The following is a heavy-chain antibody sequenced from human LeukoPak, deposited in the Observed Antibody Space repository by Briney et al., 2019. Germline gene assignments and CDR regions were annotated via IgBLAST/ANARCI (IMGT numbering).Heavy chain of an antibody. CDR3: ARGHGDSWSVFDY. CDR2: MQTSGRI. V-gene: IGHV4-4*07. Sequence: PSETLSLTCTVSGGSITSYHWSWVRQPAGKGLEWIGRMQTSGRIDYNLSLKSRLTMSVDRSKNHLSLRRSSVVAADTAVYYCARGHGDSWSVFDYWGQGILVTISS. J-gene: IGHJ4*02. CDR1: GGSITSYH. D-gene: IGHD6-13*01.